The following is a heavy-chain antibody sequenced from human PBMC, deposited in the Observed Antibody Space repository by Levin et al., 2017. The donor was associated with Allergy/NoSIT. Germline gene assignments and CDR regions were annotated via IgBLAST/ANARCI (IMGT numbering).Heavy chain of an antibody. D-gene: IGHD2-15*01. Sequence: PGGSLKISCAASGFTFSSYGMHWIRQAPGKGLEWVAVISYDGSNKDYADSVKGRFTISRDNSKNTLYLQMNSLRAEDTAVYYCAKPIGYCSGGAGHTFDYWGLGTLVTVSS. J-gene: IGHJ4*02. V-gene: IGHV3-30*18. CDR1: GFTFSSYG. CDR3: AKPIGYCSGGAGHTFDY. CDR2: ISYDGSNK.